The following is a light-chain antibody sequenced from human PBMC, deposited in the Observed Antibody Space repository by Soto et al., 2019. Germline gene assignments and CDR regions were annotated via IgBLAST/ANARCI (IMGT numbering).Light chain of an antibody. J-gene: IGKJ2*01. CDR3: QQYGSSLMYT. CDR1: QSVSSSY. CDR2: GAS. Sequence: EILLTQSPGTLSLSPGERATLSCRASQSVSSSYFAWYQQKPGQAPRLLIYGASSRATGIPDRFSGSGSGTDFTLTISRLEPEDFAVYYCQQYGSSLMYTFGQGTKLEIK. V-gene: IGKV3-20*01.